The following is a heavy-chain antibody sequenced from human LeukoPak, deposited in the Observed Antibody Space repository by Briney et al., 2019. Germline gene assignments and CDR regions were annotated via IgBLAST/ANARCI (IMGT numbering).Heavy chain of an antibody. V-gene: IGHV3-74*01. CDR3: ARIYCSGGSCYHYYGMDV. J-gene: IGHJ6*02. CDR1: GFTVSSNY. CDR2: INSDGSST. D-gene: IGHD2-15*01. Sequence: GGSLRLSCAASGFTVSSNYMSCVRQAPGKGLVWVSRINSDGSSTSYADSVKGRFTISRDNAKNTLYLQMNSLRAEDTAVYYCARIYCSGGSCYHYYGMDVWGQGTTVTVSS.